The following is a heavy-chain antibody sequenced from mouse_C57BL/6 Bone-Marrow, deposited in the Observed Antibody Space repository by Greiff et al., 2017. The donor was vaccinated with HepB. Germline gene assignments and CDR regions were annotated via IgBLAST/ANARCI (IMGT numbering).Heavy chain of an antibody. CDR1: GYTFTDYN. CDR3: ARRFYDGPYYYAMDY. J-gene: IGHJ4*01. CDR2: INPNNGGT. Sequence: EVKLLESGPELVKPGASVKIPCKASGYTFTDYNMDWVKQSHGKSLEWIGDINPNNGGTIYNQKFKGKATLTVDKSSSTAYMELRSLTSEDTAVYYCARRFYDGPYYYAMDYWGQGTSVTVSS. V-gene: IGHV1-18*01. D-gene: IGHD2-3*01.